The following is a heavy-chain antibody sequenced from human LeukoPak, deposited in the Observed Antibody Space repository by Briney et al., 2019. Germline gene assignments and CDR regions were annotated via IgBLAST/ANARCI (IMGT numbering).Heavy chain of an antibody. CDR2: IRFDGRNK. J-gene: IGHJ4*02. CDR1: GFSFSNYG. D-gene: IGHD6-13*01. CDR3: AKDLNHFEQLVFDY. Sequence: GGSLRLSCAASGFSFSNYGMHWVRQAPGKGLEWVAFIRFDGRNKYYADSVKGRFTISRDNSKNTLYLQMNSLRAEDTAVYYCAKDLNHFEQLVFDYWGQGTLVTVSS. V-gene: IGHV3-30*02.